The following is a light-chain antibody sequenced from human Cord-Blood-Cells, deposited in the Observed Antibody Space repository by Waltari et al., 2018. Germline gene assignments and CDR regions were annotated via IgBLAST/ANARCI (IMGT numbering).Light chain of an antibody. CDR2: RNN. CDR1: SSNIGSNY. J-gene: IGLJ3*02. Sequence: QSVLTQPPSASGTPGQRVTISCSGSSSNIGSNYVYWYQQLPGTAPKLLIYRNNQRPSGVPGRFSGSKSGTSASLGISGLRSEDEADYYCAAWDDSLSGLFGGGTKLTVL. CDR3: AAWDDSLSGL. V-gene: IGLV1-47*01.